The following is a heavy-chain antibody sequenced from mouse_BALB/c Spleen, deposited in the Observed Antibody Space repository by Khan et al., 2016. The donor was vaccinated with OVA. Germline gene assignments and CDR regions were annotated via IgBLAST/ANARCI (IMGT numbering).Heavy chain of an antibody. V-gene: IGHV5-6-3*01. Sequence: EVQRVESGGGLVQPGGFLKLSCAASGFTFSSYGMSWVRQTPDKRLELVATINSNGGSTYYPDSVKGRFTISRDNAKNTLYLQMSSLKSEDTAMYYCARMARTINWGQGTTLTVSS. CDR3: ARMARTIN. CDR2: INSNGGST. J-gene: IGHJ2*01. CDR1: GFTFSSYG.